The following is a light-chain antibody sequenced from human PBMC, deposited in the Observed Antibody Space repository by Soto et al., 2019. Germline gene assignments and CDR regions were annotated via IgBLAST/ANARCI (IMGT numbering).Light chain of an antibody. J-gene: IGKJ1*01. CDR1: QSISSW. CDR3: QQYNSYSRWT. V-gene: IGKV1-5*03. CDR2: EAS. Sequence: DIQMTQSPSTLSASVGDRVTITFRASQSISSWLAWYQQKPGKAPKLLIYEASSLESGVPSRFGGSGSGTEFTLTISSLQPDDFATYYCQQYNSYSRWTFGQGTKVDIK.